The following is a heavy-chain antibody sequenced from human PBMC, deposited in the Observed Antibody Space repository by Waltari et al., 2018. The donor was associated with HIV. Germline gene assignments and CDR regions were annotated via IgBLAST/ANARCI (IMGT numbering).Heavy chain of an antibody. J-gene: IGHJ4*02. D-gene: IGHD2-2*01. CDR3: ARHSGIDCSSTSCFKRPFDY. Sequence: QLQLQQSGPGLVKPSETLSPTCTFPGGSIRSSRSYWGCIRQPPGKGLEWIGSIHYSGNTFYNSSLKSRVAISIDTSKNQFSLTLSSVTAADTAVYFCARHSGIDCSSTSCFKRPFDYWGQGSLVTVSS. V-gene: IGHV4-39*01. CDR1: GGSIRSSRSY. CDR2: IHYSGNT.